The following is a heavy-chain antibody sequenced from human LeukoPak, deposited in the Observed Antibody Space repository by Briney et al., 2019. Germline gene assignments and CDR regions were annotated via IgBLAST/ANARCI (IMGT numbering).Heavy chain of an antibody. CDR3: AKVGSPGVTIFGVVIYGMDV. CDR2: ISGSGGST. V-gene: IGHV3-23*01. CDR1: GFTFSSYA. J-gene: IGHJ6*02. D-gene: IGHD3-3*01. Sequence: AGGSLRLSCAASGFTFSSYAMSWVRQAPGKGLEWVSAISGSGGSTYYADSVEGRFTISRDNSKNTLYLQMNSLRAEDTAVYYCAKVGSPGVTIFGVVIYGMDVWGQGTTVTVSS.